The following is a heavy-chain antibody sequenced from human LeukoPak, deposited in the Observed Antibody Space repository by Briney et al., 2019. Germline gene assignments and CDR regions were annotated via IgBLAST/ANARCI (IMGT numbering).Heavy chain of an antibody. V-gene: IGHV4-34*01. CDR2: INHSGST. D-gene: IGHD5-18*01. CDR1: GGSFSGYY. CDR3: ASSDTAMVEHRFDY. Sequence: PSETLSLTCAVYGGSFSGYYWSWIRQLPGNGLEWIGEINHSGSTNYNPSLKSRVTISVDTSKKQFSLKLSSVTAADTAVYYCASSDTAMVEHRFDYWGQGTLVTVSS. J-gene: IGHJ4*02.